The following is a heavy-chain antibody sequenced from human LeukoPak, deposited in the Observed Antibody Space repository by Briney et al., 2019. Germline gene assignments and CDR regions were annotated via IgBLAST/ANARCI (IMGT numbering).Heavy chain of an antibody. Sequence: ASVKVSCKASGYTFTSYDINWVRQATGQGLEWMGWMNPNSGNTGYAQKFQGRVTITRNTSISTAYMELSSLRSEDTAVYYCARRSPRLGDYYTDVWGKGTTVTVSS. CDR1: GYTFTSYD. CDR2: MNPNSGNT. J-gene: IGHJ6*03. CDR3: ARRSPRLGDYYTDV. D-gene: IGHD3-16*01. V-gene: IGHV1-8*03.